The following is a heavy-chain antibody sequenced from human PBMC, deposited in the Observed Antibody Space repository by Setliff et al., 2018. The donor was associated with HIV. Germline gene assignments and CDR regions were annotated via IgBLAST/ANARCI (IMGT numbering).Heavy chain of an antibody. V-gene: IGHV1-3*01. CDR3: AIGSSNWPHRPNNYYFDY. Sequence: ASVKVSCKASGDTFTTYALHWVRQAPGQRLEWMGWLNAGNGDTKSSQKFQGRVTITRDTSASTAYMELSSLRSEDTGVYYCAIGSSNWPHRPNNYYFDYWGQGTPVTVSS. CDR1: GDTFTTYA. CDR2: LNAGNGDT. J-gene: IGHJ4*02. D-gene: IGHD6-13*01.